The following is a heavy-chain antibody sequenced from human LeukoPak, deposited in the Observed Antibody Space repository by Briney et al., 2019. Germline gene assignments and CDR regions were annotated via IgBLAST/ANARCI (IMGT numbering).Heavy chain of an antibody. CDR3: TNHVEGLRWFGFSSAAFDI. Sequence: GGSLKLSCAASGFTFSGSAMHWVRQASGKGLEWVGRIRSKANSYATAYAASVKGRFTISREDPKNTPYLQQNSLKTEDTAAYYCTNHVEGLRWFGFSSAAFDIWGEGTMVSVSS. V-gene: IGHV3-73*01. CDR2: IRSKANSYAT. CDR1: GFTFSGSA. D-gene: IGHD3-10*01. J-gene: IGHJ3*02.